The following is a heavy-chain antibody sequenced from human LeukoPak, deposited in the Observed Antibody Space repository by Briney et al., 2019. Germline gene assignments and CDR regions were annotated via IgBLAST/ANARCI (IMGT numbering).Heavy chain of an antibody. Sequence: GGSLRLSCAASGFTFSSYAMSWVRQAPGKGLEWVGRIKSKTDGGTTDYAAPVKGRFTISRDDSKNTLYLQMNSLKTEDTAVYYCTTPLRDSSGWYFDYWGQGTLVTVSS. CDR1: GFTFSSYA. D-gene: IGHD6-19*01. CDR2: IKSKTDGGTT. V-gene: IGHV3-15*01. J-gene: IGHJ4*02. CDR3: TTPLRDSSGWYFDY.